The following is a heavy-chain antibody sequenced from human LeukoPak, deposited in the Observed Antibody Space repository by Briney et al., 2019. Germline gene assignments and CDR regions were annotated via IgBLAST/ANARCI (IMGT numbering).Heavy chain of an antibody. V-gene: IGHV4-39*01. CDR2: IYYSGNT. D-gene: IGHD6-19*01. Sequence: PSETLSLTCSVSGGSISSSSYYWGWIRQPPGKGLEWIGSIYYSGNTHYNPSLKRRVTISVDTSKNQFSLKLSSVTAADTAAFYCARQGIAVAANWFDPWGQGTLVTDAS. J-gene: IGHJ5*02. CDR3: ARQGIAVAANWFDP. CDR1: GGSISSSSYY.